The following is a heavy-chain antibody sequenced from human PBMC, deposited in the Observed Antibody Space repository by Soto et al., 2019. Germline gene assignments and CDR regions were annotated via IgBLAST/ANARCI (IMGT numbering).Heavy chain of an antibody. CDR2: IKSKTDGGTT. V-gene: IGHV3-15*07. D-gene: IGHD3-22*01. CDR1: GFTFSNAW. J-gene: IGHJ4*02. Sequence: PGGSVRLSCAASGFTFSNAWMNWVRQAPGKGLEWVGRIKSKTDGGTTDYAAPVKGRFTISRDDSKNTLYLQMNSLKTEDTAVYYCTTDLYQTYYYDSSGSDYWGQGTLVTVSS. CDR3: TTDLYQTYYYDSSGSDY.